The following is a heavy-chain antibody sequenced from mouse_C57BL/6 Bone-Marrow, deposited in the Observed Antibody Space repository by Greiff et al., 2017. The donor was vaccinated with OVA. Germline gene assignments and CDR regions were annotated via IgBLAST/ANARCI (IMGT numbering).Heavy chain of an antibody. J-gene: IGHJ2*01. CDR2: ISDGGSYT. V-gene: IGHV5-4*01. CDR3: ARERVTSSFDY. CDR1: GFTFSSSA. Sequence: EVKLVESGGGLVKPGGSLKLSCAASGFTFSSSAMSWVRQTPEKRLEWVATISDGGSYTYYPDNVKGRFTISRDNAKNNLYLQMSHLKSEDTAMYYCARERVTSSFDYWGQGTTLTVSS. D-gene: IGHD2-2*01.